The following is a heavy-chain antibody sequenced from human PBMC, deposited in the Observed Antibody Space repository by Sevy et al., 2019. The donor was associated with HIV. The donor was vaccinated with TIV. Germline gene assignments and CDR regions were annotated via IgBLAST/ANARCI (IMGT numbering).Heavy chain of an antibody. J-gene: IGHJ3*01. CDR1: GFTFSNAW. CDR3: TTDGHGDYAFDV. CDR2: IKRKTDGGTT. Sequence: GGSLRLSCAASGFTFSNAWMSWVRQAPGKGLEWVGRIKRKTDGGTTDHASPVKGRFTISRDDSKNTLYLQMNSLKTEDTGVYYITTDGHGDYAFDVWGQGTMVTVSS. D-gene: IGHD5-12*01. V-gene: IGHV3-15*01.